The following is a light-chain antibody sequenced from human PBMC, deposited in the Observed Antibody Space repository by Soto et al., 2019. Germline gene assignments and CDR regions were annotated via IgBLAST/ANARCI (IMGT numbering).Light chain of an antibody. CDR3: QQSYSTTIT. V-gene: IGKV1-39*01. CDR1: QSISSY. J-gene: IGKJ5*01. CDR2: AAS. Sequence: IQRTQSPSSLSASVGDRVTITCRASQSISSYLNWYHQKPGKAPKLLIYAASSLQSGVPSRFSGSGSGTDFTLTISSLQPEDFATYYCQQSYSTTITFGQGTRLEIK.